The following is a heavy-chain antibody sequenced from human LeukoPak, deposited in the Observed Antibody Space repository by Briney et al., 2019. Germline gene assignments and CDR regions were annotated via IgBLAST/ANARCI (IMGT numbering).Heavy chain of an antibody. Sequence: KDGESLKISCKGSGYSFTSYWISWVRQMPGKGLEWMGRIDPSDSYTNYSPSFQGHVTISADKSISTAYLQWSSLKASDTAMYYCARLGSGWYDSDYWGQRTLVTVSS. D-gene: IGHD6-19*01. J-gene: IGHJ4*02. V-gene: IGHV5-10-1*01. CDR1: GYSFTSYW. CDR3: ARLGSGWYDSDY. CDR2: IDPSDSYT.